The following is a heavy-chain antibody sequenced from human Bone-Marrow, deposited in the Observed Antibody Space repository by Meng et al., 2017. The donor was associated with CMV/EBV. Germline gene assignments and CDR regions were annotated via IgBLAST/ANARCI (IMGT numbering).Heavy chain of an antibody. CDR1: GGTFSSYT. J-gene: IGHJ6*02. V-gene: IGHV1-69*02. D-gene: IGHD6-13*01. Sequence: SVKVSCKASGGTFSSYTISWVRQAPGQGLEWMGRIIPILGIANYAQKFQGRVTITADKSTSTAYMELSSLRSEDTAVYYCATVGDSSSWLPYYYYGMDFWGQGTTVTVSS. CDR3: ATVGDSSSWLPYYYYGMDF. CDR2: IIPILGIA.